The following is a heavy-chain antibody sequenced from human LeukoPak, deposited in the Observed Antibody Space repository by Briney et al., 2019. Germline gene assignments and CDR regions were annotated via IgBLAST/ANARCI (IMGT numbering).Heavy chain of an antibody. J-gene: IGHJ4*02. V-gene: IGHV4-39*01. CDR3: ARGRGLFDY. CDR2: IYYSGST. Sequence: SETLSLTCSVSGDSISSRSYYWGWIRQPPGKGLEWIGTIYYSGSTYYNPSLKSRVTMSVGTSKNQFSLKLSSVTAADTAVYYCARGRGLFDYWGQGTLVTVSS. CDR1: GDSISSRSYY. D-gene: IGHD3/OR15-3a*01.